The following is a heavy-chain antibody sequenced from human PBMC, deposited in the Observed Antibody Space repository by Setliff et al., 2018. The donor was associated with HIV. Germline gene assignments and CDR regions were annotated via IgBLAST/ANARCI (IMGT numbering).Heavy chain of an antibody. CDR1: GGSFSGYY. D-gene: IGHD2-2*01. CDR2: INDNGST. Sequence: PSETLSLTCAVYGGSFSGYYWSWIRQPPGKGLEWIGEINDNGSTNYNPSLKSRVTISVDTSKNQFSLKLSSVTAADTAVYYCARVRGRYCSGNSCSKVSFDSWGQGALVTVSS. J-gene: IGHJ4*02. V-gene: IGHV4-34*01. CDR3: ARVRGRYCSGNSCSKVSFDS.